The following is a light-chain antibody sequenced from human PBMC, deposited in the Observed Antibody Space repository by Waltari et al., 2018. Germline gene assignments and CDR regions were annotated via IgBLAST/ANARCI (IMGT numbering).Light chain of an antibody. CDR3: MQSLQTLWT. J-gene: IGKJ1*01. V-gene: IGKV2-28*01. CDR2: LGS. CDR1: QSLLHRTGNNY. Sequence: DIVVTQSTLSLPVPPGEPASISCRSSQSLLHRTGNNYLDWYLQKPGQSPQLLIYLGSNRASGVPDRFSGSGSGTDFTLRISRVEAEDVGVYYCMQSLQTLWTFGQGTKVEIK.